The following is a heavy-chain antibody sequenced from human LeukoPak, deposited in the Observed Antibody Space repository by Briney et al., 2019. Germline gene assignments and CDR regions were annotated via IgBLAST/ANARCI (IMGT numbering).Heavy chain of an antibody. CDR1: GFTFSSYA. Sequence: GGSLRLSXAASGFTFSSYAMSWVRQAPGKGVEWVSAISGSGGSTYYADSVKGRFTISRDNSKNTLYLQMNSLRAEDTAVYYCAKDLRWELSGLNAFDIWGQGTMVTVSS. D-gene: IGHD1-26*01. CDR3: AKDLRWELSGLNAFDI. J-gene: IGHJ3*02. V-gene: IGHV3-23*01. CDR2: ISGSGGST.